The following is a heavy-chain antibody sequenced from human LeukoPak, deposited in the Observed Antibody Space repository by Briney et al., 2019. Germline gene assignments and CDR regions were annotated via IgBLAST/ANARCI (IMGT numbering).Heavy chain of an antibody. CDR3: ATIVGATAEGSFDY. V-gene: IGHV1-2*02. CDR2: INPNSGGT. D-gene: IGHD1-26*01. Sequence: ASVKVSCKASGYTFTGYYMHWVRQAPGQGLEWMGWINPNSGGTNYAQKFQGRVTMTRDTSISTAYMELSRLRSEDTAVYYCATIVGATAEGSFDYWGQGTLVTVSS. CDR1: GYTFTGYY. J-gene: IGHJ4*02.